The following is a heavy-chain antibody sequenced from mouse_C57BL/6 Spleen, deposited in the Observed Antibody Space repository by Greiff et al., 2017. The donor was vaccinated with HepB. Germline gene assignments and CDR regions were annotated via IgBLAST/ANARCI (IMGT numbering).Heavy chain of an antibody. D-gene: IGHD1-1*01. J-gene: IGHJ4*01. CDR3: ARVITTVASMDY. CDR1: GYAFSSSW. CDR2: IYPGDGDT. Sequence: QVQLQQSGPELVKPGASVKISCKASGYAFSSSWMNWVKQRPGKGLEWIGRIYPGDGDTNYNGKFKGKATLTADKSSSTAYMQLSSLTSEDSAVYFCARVITTVASMDYWGQGTSVTVSS. V-gene: IGHV1-82*01.